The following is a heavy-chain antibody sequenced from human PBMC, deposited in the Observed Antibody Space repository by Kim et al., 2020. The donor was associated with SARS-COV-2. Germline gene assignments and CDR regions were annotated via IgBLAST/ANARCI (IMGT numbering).Heavy chain of an antibody. D-gene: IGHD3-22*01. J-gene: IGHJ5*02. CDR1: GGSFSGYY. CDR2: INHSGST. Sequence: SETLSLTCAVYGGSFSGYYWSWIRQPPGKGLEWIGEINHSGSTNYNPSLKSRVTISVDTSKNQSSLKLSSVTAADTAVYYCARGIYGSSGYSSWFGPWGQGTLVTVSS. V-gene: IGHV4-34*01. CDR3: ARGIYGSSGYSSWFGP.